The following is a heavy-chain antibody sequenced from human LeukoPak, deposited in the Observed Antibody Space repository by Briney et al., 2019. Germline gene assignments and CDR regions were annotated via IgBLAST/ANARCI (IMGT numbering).Heavy chain of an antibody. J-gene: IGHJ4*02. Sequence: PGGSLRLSCAASGFIFSDYSMDWVRQAPGKGLEWVSSIGDNSVYIFYADSVKGRFTISRDNSKNTLYLQMNSLRAEDTAVYYCARDGGAITMIVVVITGYPDYWGQGTLVTVSS. D-gene: IGHD3-22*01. V-gene: IGHV3-21*01. CDR1: GFIFSDYS. CDR2: IGDNSVYI. CDR3: ARDGGAITMIVVVITGYPDY.